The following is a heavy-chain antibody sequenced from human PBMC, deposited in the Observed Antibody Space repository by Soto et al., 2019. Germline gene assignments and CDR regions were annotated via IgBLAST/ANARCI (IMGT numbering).Heavy chain of an antibody. Sequence: EVQLVESGGGLVQPGGSLRLSCAASGFTFSSYDMHWVRQATGKGLEWVSAIGTAGDTYYPGSVKGRFTISRENAKNSLYLQMNSLRAEDTAVYYCARGADSAETFDYWGQGTLVTVSS. CDR2: IGTAGDT. V-gene: IGHV3-13*01. CDR1: GFTFSSYD. J-gene: IGHJ4*02. CDR3: ARGADSAETFDY. D-gene: IGHD2-21*02.